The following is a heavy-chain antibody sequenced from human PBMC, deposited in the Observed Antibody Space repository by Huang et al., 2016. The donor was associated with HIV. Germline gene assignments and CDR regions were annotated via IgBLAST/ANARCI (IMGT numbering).Heavy chain of an antibody. D-gene: IGHD3-10*01. V-gene: IGHV4-39*01. CDR2: IYYSGST. CDR3: ARLPGSITMIRGVITDPY. J-gene: IGHJ4*02. Sequence: QLQLQESGPGLVKPSETLSLTCTVSGGSIRSDNYYWGWIRQPPGKGLEWIGSIYYSGSTYYIPSLKGRVTITVDTSKNQFSLKMRSVTAADTAVYYCARLPGSITMIRGVITDPYWGQGTLVTVSS. CDR1: GGSIRSDNYY.